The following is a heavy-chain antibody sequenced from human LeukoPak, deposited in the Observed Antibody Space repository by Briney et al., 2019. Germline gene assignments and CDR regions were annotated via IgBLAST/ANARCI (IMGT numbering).Heavy chain of an antibody. CDR2: INHSGST. CDR3: AREFSFSWFDP. CDR1: GGSFSGYY. Sequence: SETLSLTCAVYGGSFSGYYWSWIRQPPGKGLEWIGEINHSGSTNYNPSLKSRVTMSVDTSKNQFSLKLSSVTAADTAVYYCAREFSFSWFDPWGQGTLVTVSS. J-gene: IGHJ5*02. V-gene: IGHV4-34*01.